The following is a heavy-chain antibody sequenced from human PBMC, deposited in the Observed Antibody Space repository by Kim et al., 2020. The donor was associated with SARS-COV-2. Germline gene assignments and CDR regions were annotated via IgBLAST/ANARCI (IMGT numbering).Heavy chain of an antibody. CDR1: GFDFSAHT. J-gene: IGHJ4*02. D-gene: IGHD2-21*01. Sequence: GGSLRLSCEVSGFDFSAHTMNWVRQAPGKGLEFVSSIGRTGVDMYYAKTVRGRFIISRDNAKNSLYLQMSSLRDDDTAVYYCVRGDHRDYWGQGTLVTV. V-gene: IGHV3-21*06. CDR3: VRGDHRDY. CDR2: IGRTGVDM.